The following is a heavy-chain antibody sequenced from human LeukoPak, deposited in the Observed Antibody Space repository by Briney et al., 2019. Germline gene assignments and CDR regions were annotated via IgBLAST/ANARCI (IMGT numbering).Heavy chain of an antibody. Sequence: GGSLRLSCAASGFTFSDYYMSWIRQAPGKGLEWVSYISSSGSTIYYADSVKGRFTISRDNAKNSLYLQMNSLRAEDTAVYYCARRIVVPAASWIDYWGQGTLVTVSS. CDR1: GFTFSDYY. CDR3: ARRIVVPAASWIDY. CDR2: ISSSGSTI. J-gene: IGHJ4*02. V-gene: IGHV3-11*01. D-gene: IGHD2-2*01.